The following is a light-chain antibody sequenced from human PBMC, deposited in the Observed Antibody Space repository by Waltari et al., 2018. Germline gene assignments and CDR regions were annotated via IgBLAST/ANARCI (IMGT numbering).Light chain of an antibody. V-gene: IGKV3-11*01. J-gene: IGKJ1*01. CDR1: RSVSVY. CDR2: DAS. Sequence: TQSPATLSLSPGERATLSCRTSRSVSVYLAWYQHKPGQAPRLLLSDASNRATGIPARFSGSGSETDFTLSINNLEPDDSATYYCQQRNDWPPTFGRGTKLE. CDR3: QQRNDWPPT.